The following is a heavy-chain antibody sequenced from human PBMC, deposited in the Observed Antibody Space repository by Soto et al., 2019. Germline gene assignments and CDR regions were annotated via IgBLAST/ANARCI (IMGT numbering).Heavy chain of an antibody. D-gene: IGHD1-1*01. J-gene: IGHJ6*02. CDR1: GGSFSGYY. CDR3: ARKKSGLTTRYYYGMDV. V-gene: IGHV4-34*01. Sequence: SETLSLTCAVYGGSFSGYYWSWIRQAPGKGLEWIGEINHSGSTNYNPSLKSRVTISVDTSKNQFSLKLSSVTAADTAVYYCARKKSGLTTRYYYGMDVWGQGTTVTVSS. CDR2: INHSGST.